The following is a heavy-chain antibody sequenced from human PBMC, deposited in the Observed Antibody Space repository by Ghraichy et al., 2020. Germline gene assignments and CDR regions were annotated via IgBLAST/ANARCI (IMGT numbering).Heavy chain of an antibody. Sequence: GGSLRLSCAASGFTFDDYAMHWVRHAPGKGLEWVPGISWNSGSIGYADSVKGRFTISRDNAKNSLYLQMNSLRAEDTALYYCARSGSYLLFGYAFDIWGRGTMVTVSA. V-gene: IGHV3-9*01. CDR3: ARSGSYLLFGYAFDI. CDR2: ISWNSGSI. J-gene: IGHJ3*02. CDR1: GFTFDDYA. D-gene: IGHD1-26*01.